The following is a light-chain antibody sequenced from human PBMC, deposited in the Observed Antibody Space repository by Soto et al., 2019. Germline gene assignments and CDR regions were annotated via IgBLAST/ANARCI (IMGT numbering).Light chain of an antibody. CDR3: TSWDDSLSAWV. Sequence: QSVLIQPPSASGTPGQRVTISCSGSTANTEANYVYWYQQFPGTAPKLLIYRNKERPSGVPDRFSGSKSGTSASLAVSGLRSEDEADYFCTSWDDSLSAWVFGGGTKLTVL. J-gene: IGLJ3*02. CDR2: RNK. V-gene: IGLV1-47*01. CDR1: TANTEANY.